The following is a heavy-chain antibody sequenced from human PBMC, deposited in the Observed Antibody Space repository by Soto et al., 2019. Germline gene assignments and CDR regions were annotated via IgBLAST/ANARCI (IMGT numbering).Heavy chain of an antibody. J-gene: IGHJ6*03. Sequence: SETLSLTCAVYGGSFSGYYWSWIRQPPGKGLEWIGEINHSGSTNYNPSLKSRVTISVDTSKNQFSLKLGSVTAADTAVYYCARGRITMVRGVITEVYYYYYYMDVWGKGTTVTVSS. CDR3: ARGRITMVRGVITEVYYYYYYMDV. D-gene: IGHD3-10*01. V-gene: IGHV4-34*01. CDR1: GGSFSGYY. CDR2: INHSGST.